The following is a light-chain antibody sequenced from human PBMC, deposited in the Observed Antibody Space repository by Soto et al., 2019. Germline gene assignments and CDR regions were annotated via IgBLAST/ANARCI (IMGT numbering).Light chain of an antibody. CDR3: QQLNSYPLT. V-gene: IGKV1-9*01. J-gene: IGKJ4*01. CDR1: QDIRSY. CDR2: AAS. Sequence: DIQLTQAPSFLSASAGDTVTITCRASQDIRSYLAWYQQKAGRAPKLLIYAASTLQSEVPSRFSGSGSGTDFTLTISSLQPEDFASYYCQQLNSYPLTFGGGTKVDIK.